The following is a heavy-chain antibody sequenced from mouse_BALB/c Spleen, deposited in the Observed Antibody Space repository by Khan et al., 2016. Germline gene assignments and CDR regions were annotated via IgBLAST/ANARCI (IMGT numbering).Heavy chain of an antibody. J-gene: IGHJ4*01. V-gene: IGHV4-1*02. CDR1: GFDFSRYW. D-gene: IGHD1-1*01. Sequence: EVKLLASGGGLVQPGGSLKLSCAASGFDFSRYWMSWVRQAPGKGLEWIGEINPDSSTINYMPYLKDKFIISRDNAKNTLYLQMRKVRSEDTALYYCARRGYYFSMDYWGQGTSVTVSS. CDR3: ARRGYYFSMDY. CDR2: INPDSSTI.